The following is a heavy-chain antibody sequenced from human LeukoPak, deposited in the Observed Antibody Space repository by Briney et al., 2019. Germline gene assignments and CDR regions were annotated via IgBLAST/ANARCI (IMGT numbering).Heavy chain of an antibody. CDR3: GGHADTALVNRHFDY. V-gene: IGHV4-59*08. J-gene: IGHJ4*02. CDR1: GGSISSYF. CDR2: IYYSGST. D-gene: IGHD5-18*01. Sequence: PSETLSLTCTVYGGSISSYFWSWIRQPPGKGLEWFGYIYYSGSTNYNPSLKSRLTISVDTSKNQFSLKLNSVTAAETAVNYCGGHADTALVNRHFDYWGQGTLVTVSS.